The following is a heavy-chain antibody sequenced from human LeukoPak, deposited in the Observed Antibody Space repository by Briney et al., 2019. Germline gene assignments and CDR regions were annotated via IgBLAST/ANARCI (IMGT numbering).Heavy chain of an antibody. V-gene: IGHV3-48*03. CDR1: GFTFSSYE. CDR2: ILNSGTTT. CDR3: ARDPPDY. Sequence: GGSLRLSCAASGFTFSSYEMNWVRQALGKGLEWVSYILNSGTTTYYADSVKGRFTISRDNAKNSLYLQMNSLRAEDTGVYYCARDPPDYWGQGILVTVSS. J-gene: IGHJ4*02.